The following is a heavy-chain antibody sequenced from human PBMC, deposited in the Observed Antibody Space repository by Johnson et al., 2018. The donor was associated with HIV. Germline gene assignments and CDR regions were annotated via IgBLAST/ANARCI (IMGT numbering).Heavy chain of an antibody. D-gene: IGHD5-18*01. J-gene: IGHJ3*02. CDR3: ARGELWLDDAFDI. Sequence: VQPVESGGGVVQPGRSLRPSCAASGFILRNAWMSWVRQAPGKGLEWASDIYSGGSTYYADSVKGRFTISRGNAKNSLYLQMNSLRAEDTAVYYCARGELWLDDAFDIWGQGTMVTVSS. CDR2: IYSGGST. CDR1: GFILRNAW. V-gene: IGHV3-66*01.